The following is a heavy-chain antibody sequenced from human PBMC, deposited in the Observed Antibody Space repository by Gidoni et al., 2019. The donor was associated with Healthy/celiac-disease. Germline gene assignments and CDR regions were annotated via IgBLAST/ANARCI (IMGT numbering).Heavy chain of an antibody. CDR2: ISGSGGST. CDR1: GFTFSSYA. D-gene: IGHD1-26*01. Sequence: EVQLLVSGGGLVQPGGSLRLSCAASGFTFSSYAMSWVRQEPGKGLEWVSAISGSGGSTYYADSVKGRFTISRDNSKNTLYLQMNSLRAEDTAVYYCAKDQEWELLIDYWGQGTLVTVSS. J-gene: IGHJ4*02. V-gene: IGHV3-23*01. CDR3: AKDQEWELLIDY.